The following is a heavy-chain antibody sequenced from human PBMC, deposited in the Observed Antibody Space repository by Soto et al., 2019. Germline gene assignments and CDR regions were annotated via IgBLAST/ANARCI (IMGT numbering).Heavy chain of an antibody. J-gene: IGHJ4*02. D-gene: IGHD5-18*01. CDR2: ISGSGGST. V-gene: IGHV3-23*01. Sequence: GGSLRLSCAASGFTFTRYAMSWVRQAPGKGLQWVSSISGSGGSTYYAPSVKGRFTISRDNSKNTVFLQMNSLRAEDTGVYYCAQDREYSCGLIFDYWGQGALVTVSS. CDR3: AQDREYSCGLIFDY. CDR1: GFTFTRYA.